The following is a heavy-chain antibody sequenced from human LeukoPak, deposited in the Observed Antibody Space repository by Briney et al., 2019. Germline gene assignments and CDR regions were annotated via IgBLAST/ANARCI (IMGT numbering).Heavy chain of an antibody. V-gene: IGHV1-69*05. CDR3: ARDAYCGGDCPFDY. Sequence: ASVKVSCKASGGTFSSYAISWVRQAPGQGLEWMGRIIPIFGTANYAQKFQGRVTITTDESTSTAYMELSSLRSEDTAVYYCARDAYCGGDCPFDYWGQGTLVTVSS. J-gene: IGHJ4*02. CDR2: IIPIFGTA. D-gene: IGHD2-21*02. CDR1: GGTFSSYA.